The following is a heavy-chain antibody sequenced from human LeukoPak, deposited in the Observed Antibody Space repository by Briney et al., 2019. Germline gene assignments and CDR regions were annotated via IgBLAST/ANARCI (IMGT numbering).Heavy chain of an antibody. Sequence: GGSLRLSCAASGFTFSSYVMTWVRQAPGKGLEWVSIISGSGGSPYYADSVKGRFIISRDNSQNTLYLQMDSLRDDDTAIYYCAKAHSQWSTLFDPWGRGTPVTVSS. CDR1: GFTFSSYV. V-gene: IGHV3-23*01. D-gene: IGHD2-15*01. J-gene: IGHJ5*02. CDR2: ISGSGGSP. CDR3: AKAHSQWSTLFDP.